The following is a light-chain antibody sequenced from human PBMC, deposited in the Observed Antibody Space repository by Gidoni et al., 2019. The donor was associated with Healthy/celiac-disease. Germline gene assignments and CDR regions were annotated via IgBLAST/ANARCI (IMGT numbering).Light chain of an antibody. CDR1: QNISSY. CDR2: AAS. Sequence: DFQMPKSPSSLSASVGESVTITCRASQNISSYLNWLQQKPGKAPKLLIYAASSLQSGVPARCSGSGAGTDFTLTISSLQPEEFATYCCQQSYSTLWTFGQGTKVEIK. CDR3: QQSYSTLWT. J-gene: IGKJ1*01. V-gene: IGKV1-39*01.